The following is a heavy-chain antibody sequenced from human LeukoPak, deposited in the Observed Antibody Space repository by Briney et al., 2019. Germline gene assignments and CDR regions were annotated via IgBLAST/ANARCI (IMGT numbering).Heavy chain of an antibody. CDR3: ARHEGGRPHGIEI. CDR1: GYSFTAYW. J-gene: IGHJ3*02. D-gene: IGHD3-16*01. V-gene: IGHV5-51*01. CDR2: IYPHDSDT. Sequence: GESLKISCKGSGYSFTAYWIGWVRQVPGKGREWRGIIYPHDSDTRYSPSFQGQVTISADKSISTAYLQWSSLKASDTAMYYCARHEGGRPHGIEIWGQGTMVTVSS.